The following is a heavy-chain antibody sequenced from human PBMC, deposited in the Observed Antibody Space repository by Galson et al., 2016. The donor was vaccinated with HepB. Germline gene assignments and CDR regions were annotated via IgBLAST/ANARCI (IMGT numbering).Heavy chain of an antibody. V-gene: IGHV3-9*01. CDR3: ATYPGSGCNLMEYYYYNDMNV. Sequence: SLRLSCAASGFTFDDYAMHWVRQAPGKGLEWVSGISWTSGSIGYADSVKGRFTISRDNAKNSLYLQMNSLRAEDTALYYCATYPGSGCNLMEYYYYNDMNVWGQGTAVTVPS. CDR2: ISWTSGSI. J-gene: IGHJ6*02. CDR1: GFTFDDYA. D-gene: IGHD3-10*01.